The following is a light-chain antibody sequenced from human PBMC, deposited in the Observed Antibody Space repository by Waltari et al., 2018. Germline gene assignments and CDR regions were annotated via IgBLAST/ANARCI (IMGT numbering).Light chain of an antibody. CDR3: QVWDATTDHVV. CDR1: DIARSS. V-gene: IGLV3-21*02. J-gene: IGLJ2*01. Sequence: SYVLSQPPSVSLAPGQTATISCGGDDIARSSVHWYPHKSGQAPVLVVDGENDRTSRIPERFSGSNSGSTATATLTISRVEAGDEGDYYCQVWDATTDHVVFGGGTKLTVL. CDR2: GEN.